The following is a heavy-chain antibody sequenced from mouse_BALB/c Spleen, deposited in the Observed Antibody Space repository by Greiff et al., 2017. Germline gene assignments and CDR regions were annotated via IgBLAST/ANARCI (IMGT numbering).Heavy chain of an antibody. D-gene: IGHD6-1*01. Sequence: VQLQQSGAELVRPGALVKLSCKASGFNIKDYYMHWVKQRPEQGLEWIGWIDPENGNTIYDPKFQGKASITADTSSNTAYLQLSSLTSEDTAVYYCATLADYAMDYWGQGTSVTVSA. CDR3: ATLADYAMDY. CDR1: GFNIKDYY. J-gene: IGHJ4*01. V-gene: IGHV14-1*02. CDR2: IDPENGNT.